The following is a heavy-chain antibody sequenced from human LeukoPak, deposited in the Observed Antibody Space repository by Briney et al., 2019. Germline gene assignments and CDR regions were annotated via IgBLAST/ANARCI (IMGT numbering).Heavy chain of an antibody. V-gene: IGHV3-66*02. D-gene: IGHD3-3*02. CDR3: AISTSNKDFDY. CDR1: EITASSNY. J-gene: IGHJ4*02. CDR2: IYTGGST. Sequence: GGSLRLSCAVSEITASSNYMSWVRQAPGKGLQCVSVIYTGGSTYYADSVKGRFTISRDNSRNTLYLQMNSLRAEDTALYYCAISTSNKDFDYWGQGTLVTVPA.